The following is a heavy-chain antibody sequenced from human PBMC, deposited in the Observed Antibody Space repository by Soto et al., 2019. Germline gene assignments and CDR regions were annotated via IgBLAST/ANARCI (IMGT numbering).Heavy chain of an antibody. D-gene: IGHD3-10*01. CDR2: IYYSGST. J-gene: IGHJ5*02. Sequence: QVQLQESGPGLVKPSQTLSLTCTVSGGSISSGDYYWSWIRQHPGKGLEWIGYIYYSGSTYYNPSLKSRVTISVDTSKNQSSLKLSSVTAAATAGYYCQRLTMVRGVKRGGWFDPGGQGTLVTVSS. CDR1: GGSISSGDYY. V-gene: IGHV4-31*03. CDR3: QRLTMVRGVKRGGWFDP.